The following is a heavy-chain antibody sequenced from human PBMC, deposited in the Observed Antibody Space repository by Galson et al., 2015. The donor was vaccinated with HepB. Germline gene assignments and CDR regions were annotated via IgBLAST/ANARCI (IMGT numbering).Heavy chain of an antibody. Sequence: TLSLTCAVSGGSISSSNWWSWVRQPPGKGLEWIGEIYHSGSTNYNPSLKSRVTISVDKSKNQFSLKLSSVTAADTAVYYCARVGYCSSTSCYGFWFDPWGQGTLVTVSS. J-gene: IGHJ5*02. V-gene: IGHV4-4*02. CDR1: GGSISSSNW. D-gene: IGHD2-2*01. CDR3: ARVGYCSSTSCYGFWFDP. CDR2: IYHSGST.